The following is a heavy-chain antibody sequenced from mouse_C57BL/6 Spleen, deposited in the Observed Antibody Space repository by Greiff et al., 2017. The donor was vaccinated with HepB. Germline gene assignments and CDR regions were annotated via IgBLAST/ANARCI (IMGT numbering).Heavy chain of an antibody. J-gene: IGHJ3*01. D-gene: IGHD2-4*01. Sequence: QVQLQQPGAELVKPGASVKMSCKASGYTFTSYWITWVKQRPGQGLEWIGDIYPGSGNTYYNEKFKGKATLTADKSSSTAYMELRSLTSEDSAVYFCARDDYDGNPFAYWGQGTLVTVSA. CDR2: IYPGSGNT. CDR1: GYTFTSYW. V-gene: IGHV1-55*01. CDR3: ARDDYDGNPFAY.